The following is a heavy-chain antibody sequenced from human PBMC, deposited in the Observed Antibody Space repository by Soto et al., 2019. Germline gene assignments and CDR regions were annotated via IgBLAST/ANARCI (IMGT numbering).Heavy chain of an antibody. CDR1: GFIFSHAW. CDR3: AADLGPSYDSNNWFAP. D-gene: IGHD2-21*01. CDR2: VKNNGGAT. V-gene: IGHV3-15*07. J-gene: IGHJ5*02. Sequence: EVQLVESGGDLVKPGGSLRLSCAASGFIFSHAWFHWVRQPPGKGLELVGRVKNNGGATDYAASVKGRFTISRDDSKDTVYLQMSSLRTEDTAMYYCAADLGPSYDSNNWFAPWGQGTLVTVSS.